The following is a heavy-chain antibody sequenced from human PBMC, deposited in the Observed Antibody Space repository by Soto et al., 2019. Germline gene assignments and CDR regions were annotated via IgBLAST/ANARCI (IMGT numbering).Heavy chain of an antibody. CDR2: IGTHADTT. CDR3: ARPYVEVAVNDAFDI. D-gene: IGHD3-16*01. CDR1: GFTFSTYA. Sequence: GGSLRLSCAASGFTFSTYALTWVRQAPGKGLEWVSSIGTHADTTYYVDSVKGRFSISRDNSKNTVYLQMSSLSAEDTAVYYCARPYVEVAVNDAFDIWGRGTMVTVSS. J-gene: IGHJ3*02. V-gene: IGHV3-23*01.